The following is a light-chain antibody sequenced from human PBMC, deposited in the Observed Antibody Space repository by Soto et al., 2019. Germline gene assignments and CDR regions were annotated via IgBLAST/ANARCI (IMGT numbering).Light chain of an antibody. CDR3: SSYTTSNTRQIV. CDR1: QSDVGGYNY. V-gene: IGLV2-14*03. J-gene: IGLJ1*01. CDR2: DVS. Sequence: PAAVSEPLSQSPTLSCTLTQSDVGGYNYVSWYQHHPGKAPKLMIYDVSNRPSGVSNRFSGSKSGNTASLTISGLQPEDEADYYCSSYTTSNTRQIVFGTGTKVTVL.